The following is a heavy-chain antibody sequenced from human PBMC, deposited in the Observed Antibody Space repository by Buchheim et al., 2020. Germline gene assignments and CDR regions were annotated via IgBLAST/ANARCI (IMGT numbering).Heavy chain of an antibody. J-gene: IGHJ6*03. CDR2: IYYSGST. V-gene: IGHV4-59*01. CDR3: ARTKDCSSTSCPRGYYYMDV. D-gene: IGHD2-2*01. Sequence: QVQLQESGPGLVKPSETLSLTCTVSGGSISSYYWSWIRQPPGKGLEWIGYIYYSGSTNYNPSLKSRVTISVDTSKNQFSLKLSSVTAADTAVYYCARTKDCSSTSCPRGYYYMDVWGKGTT. CDR1: GGSISSYY.